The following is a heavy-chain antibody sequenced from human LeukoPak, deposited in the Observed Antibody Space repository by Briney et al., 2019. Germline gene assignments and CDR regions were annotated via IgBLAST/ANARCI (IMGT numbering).Heavy chain of an antibody. CDR3: ARGGSYYSDFDY. CDR1: GYTFTSYA. CDR2: INPNSGGT. Sequence: ASVKVSCKASGYTFTSYAMNWVRQAPGQGLEWMGWINPNSGGTNYAQKFQGRVTMTRDTSISIAYMELSRLRSDDTAVYYCARGGSYYSDFDYWGQGTLVTVSS. V-gene: IGHV1-2*02. D-gene: IGHD1-26*01. J-gene: IGHJ4*02.